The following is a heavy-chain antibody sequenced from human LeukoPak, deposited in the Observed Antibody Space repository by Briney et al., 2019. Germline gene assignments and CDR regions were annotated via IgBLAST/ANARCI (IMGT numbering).Heavy chain of an antibody. V-gene: IGHV1-2*02. D-gene: IGHD2-15*01. J-gene: IGHJ4*02. CDR3: ARVSCSGGSCYSKLPDY. CDR2: INPNSGGT. CDR1: GYTFTGYY. Sequence: ASVKVSCKASGYTFTGYYMHWVRQAPGQGLEWMGWINPNSGGTNYAQKFQGRVTMTRDTSISTAYMELSRPRSDDTAVYYCARVSCSGGSCYSKLPDYWGQGTLVTVSS.